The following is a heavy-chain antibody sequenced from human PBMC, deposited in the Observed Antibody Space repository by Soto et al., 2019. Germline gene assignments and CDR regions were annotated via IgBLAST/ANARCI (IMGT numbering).Heavy chain of an antibody. J-gene: IGHJ4*02. CDR2: ISGSGVST. V-gene: IGHV3-23*01. D-gene: IGHD2-21*02. Sequence: EVQLLESGGGLVQPGGSLRLSCAASGFTFSNYAMSWVRQAPGKGLEWVSGISGSGVSTYYADSVKGRFTISRDNSKNPLYLQMNSLRAEDTAVYYCVKLAGSDCYSSADYWGQGTLVTVSS. CDR3: VKLAGSDCYSSADY. CDR1: GFTFSNYA.